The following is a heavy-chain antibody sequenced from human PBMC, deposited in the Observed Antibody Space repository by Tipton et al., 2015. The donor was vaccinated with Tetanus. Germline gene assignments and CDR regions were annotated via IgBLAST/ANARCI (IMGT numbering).Heavy chain of an antibody. V-gene: IGHV4-39*01. D-gene: IGHD2-21*01. CDR2: IYYTGST. CDR3: ARRSHIGAPV. Sequence: TLSLTCTVSGASSTSGDYYWAWIRQPPGKGPEWIGSIYYTGSTYYNPSLKSRVTISEDTSKNQFSLKLSSVTAADTALYFCARRSHIGAPVWGQGTLVTVAS. CDR1: GASSTSGDYY. J-gene: IGHJ3*01.